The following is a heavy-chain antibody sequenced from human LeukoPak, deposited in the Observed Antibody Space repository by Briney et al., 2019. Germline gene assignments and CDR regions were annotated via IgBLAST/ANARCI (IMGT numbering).Heavy chain of an antibody. D-gene: IGHD6-19*01. CDR1: GGSISSSSYY. J-gene: IGHJ3*02. V-gene: IGHV4-39*01. CDR2: IYYSGST. CDR3: ASLPYSSGDAFDI. Sequence: SETLSLTCTVSGGSISSSSYYWGWIRQPPGKGLEWIGSIYYSGSTYYNPSLKSRVTISVDTSKNQFSLKLSSVTAADTAVYYCASLPYSSGDAFDIWGQGTMVTVSS.